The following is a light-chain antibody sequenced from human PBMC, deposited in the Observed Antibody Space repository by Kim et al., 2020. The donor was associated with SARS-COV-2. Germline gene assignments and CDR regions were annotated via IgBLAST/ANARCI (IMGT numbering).Light chain of an antibody. V-gene: IGKV3-20*01. Sequence: PGERATLSCRASQSVTANYLAWYRQTPGQPPRLLIYSASNRASGIPDRFIASGSGTDFTLTISRLEPEDFAVYYCQQYGSSSITFGQGTRLE. CDR1: QSVTANY. J-gene: IGKJ5*01. CDR2: SAS. CDR3: QQYGSSSIT.